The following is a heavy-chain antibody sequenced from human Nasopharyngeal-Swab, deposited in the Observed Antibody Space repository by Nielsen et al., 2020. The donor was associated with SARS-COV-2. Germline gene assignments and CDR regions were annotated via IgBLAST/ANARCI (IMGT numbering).Heavy chain of an antibody. V-gene: IGHV1-8*01. CDR3: ARGRITIFGVVIGHYYMDV. CDR2: MNPNSGNT. J-gene: IGHJ6*03. CDR1: GYTFTSYD. Sequence: ASVKVSCKASGYTFTSYDINWVRQATGQGLEWMGWMNPNSGNTGYAQKFQGRVTMTRNTSISTAYMELSSLRSEDTAVYYCARGRITIFGVVIGHYYMDVWGKGTTVTVSS. D-gene: IGHD3-3*01.